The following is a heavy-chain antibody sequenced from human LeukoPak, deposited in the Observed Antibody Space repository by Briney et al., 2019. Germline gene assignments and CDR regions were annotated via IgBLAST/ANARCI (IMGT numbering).Heavy chain of an antibody. CDR3: ARGLSSGWVDY. CDR1: GGSFSDDY. Sequence: PSETLSLTCAVYGGSFSDDYWTWIRQPPGKGLEWIGENIQSGRTNYNPSLKSRVNISVDTSKHQFSLNLSSVTAADTAVYYCARGLSSGWVDYWGQGTLVTVSS. J-gene: IGHJ4*02. D-gene: IGHD6-19*01. CDR2: NIQSGRT. V-gene: IGHV4-34*01.